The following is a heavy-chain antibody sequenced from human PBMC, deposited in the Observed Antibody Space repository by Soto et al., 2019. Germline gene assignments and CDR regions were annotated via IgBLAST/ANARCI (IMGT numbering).Heavy chain of an antibody. V-gene: IGHV1-2*06. J-gene: IGHJ5*02. Sequence: QVQLVQSGAEVKKPGASVKVSCKASGYTFIGYYIHWVRQAPGQGLEWMGRINPRSGDTTYAQKFQGRLTMTRDTSISTAYMALSRLRSDDTAVYYCGRDGVGATPLGWFDPWGEGSLVTVSS. CDR1: GYTFIGYY. CDR3: GRDGVGATPLGWFDP. CDR2: INPRSGDT. D-gene: IGHD1-26*01.